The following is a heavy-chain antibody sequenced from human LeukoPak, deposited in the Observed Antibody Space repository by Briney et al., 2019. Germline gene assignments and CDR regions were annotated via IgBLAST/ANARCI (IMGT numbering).Heavy chain of an antibody. CDR1: GYTFTSYA. J-gene: IGHJ6*02. V-gene: IGHV1-3*01. CDR3: ARDLVYYGSGSSYYYYYGMDV. CDR2: INAGNGNT. D-gene: IGHD3-10*01. Sequence: ASVTVSCKASGYTFTSYAMHWVRQAPGQRLEWMGWINAGNGNTKYSQKFQGRVTITRDTSASTAYMELSSLRSEDTAVYYCARDLVYYGSGSSYYYYYGMDVWGQGTTVTVSS.